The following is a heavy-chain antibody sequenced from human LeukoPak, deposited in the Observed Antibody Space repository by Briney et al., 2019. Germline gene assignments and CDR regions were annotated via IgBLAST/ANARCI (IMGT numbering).Heavy chain of an antibody. V-gene: IGHV1-2*02. CDR3: ARDRYSGYDFYTGV. CDR1: GYTFTGYY. Sequence: ASVKVSCKASGYTFTGYYIHWVRQAPGQGLEWLGWINPKTGGVNYAQKFQGRVTMTRDTSINTAYMDLSRLRSDDTTVYFCARDRYSGYDFYTGVWGKGTTVTVSS. D-gene: IGHD5-12*01. J-gene: IGHJ6*03. CDR2: INPKTGGV.